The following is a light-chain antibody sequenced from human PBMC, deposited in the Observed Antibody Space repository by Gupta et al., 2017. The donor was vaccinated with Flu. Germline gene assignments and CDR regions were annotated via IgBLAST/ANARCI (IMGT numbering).Light chain of an antibody. Sequence: QAVVTQEPSLTVSPGGTVPPPCGSSTGAVTSGHYPYWFQQKPGQAPRTLIYDTSNKHSWTPARFSGSLLGGKAALTLSGAQPEDEAEYYCLLSYSGARGVFGGGTKLTVL. J-gene: IGLJ3*02. V-gene: IGLV7-46*01. CDR3: LLSYSGARGV. CDR2: DTS. CDR1: TGAVTSGHY.